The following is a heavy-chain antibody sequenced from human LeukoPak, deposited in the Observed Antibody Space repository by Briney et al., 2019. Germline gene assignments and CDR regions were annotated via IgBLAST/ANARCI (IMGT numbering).Heavy chain of an antibody. Sequence: GGSLRLSCAASGFTFSSYAMSWVRQAPGKGLEWVSAISGSGGSTYYADSVKGRFTISRDNSRNTLYLQMNSLRAEDTAVYYCAKDQTTMIVVVIHYFDYWGQGTLATVSS. CDR3: AKDQTTMIVVVIHYFDY. J-gene: IGHJ4*02. V-gene: IGHV3-23*01. CDR2: ISGSGGST. D-gene: IGHD3-22*01. CDR1: GFTFSSYA.